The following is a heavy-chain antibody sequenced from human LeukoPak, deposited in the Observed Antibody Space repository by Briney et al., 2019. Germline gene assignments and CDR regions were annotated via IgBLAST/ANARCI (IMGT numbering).Heavy chain of an antibody. D-gene: IGHD6-19*01. CDR3: ARDPGYSSGHFDY. Sequence: EGSLRLSCAASGFTFSSYEMNWVRQAPGKGLEWVSYISSSGSTIYYADSVKGRFTISRDNAKNSLYMQMNSLRAEDTAVYYCARDPGYSSGHFDYRGQGTLVTVSS. J-gene: IGHJ4*02. V-gene: IGHV3-48*03. CDR1: GFTFSSYE. CDR2: ISSSGSTI.